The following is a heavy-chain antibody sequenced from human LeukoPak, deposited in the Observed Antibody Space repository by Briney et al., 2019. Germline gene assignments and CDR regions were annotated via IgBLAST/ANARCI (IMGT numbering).Heavy chain of an antibody. D-gene: IGHD3-22*01. J-gene: IGHJ6*02. CDR2: ISIISTYI. CDR3: ATSLLRRPSYYGMDV. CDR1: GFTFSSYS. Sequence: GGSVRLSCAASGFTFSSYSMNWVRQAPGKAREWGSSISIISTYIYYADSVKGRFTISRHNAKNSLYLQMNSMRAEDTAVYYCATSLLRRPSYYGMDVWGQGPTVTVSS. V-gene: IGHV3-21*01.